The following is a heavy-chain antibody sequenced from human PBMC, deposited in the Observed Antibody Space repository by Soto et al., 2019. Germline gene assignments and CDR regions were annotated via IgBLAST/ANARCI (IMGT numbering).Heavy chain of an antibody. CDR1: GFTFSSYG. J-gene: IGHJ3*02. Sequence: EVQLLESGGGLVQPGGSLRLSCAASGFTFSSYGMTWVRQAPGKGLEWVSGISGSGDNTYYADSVKGRFTISSDNSKNTLYLQMNGLSAEDTAVYYCVKGAMIVVVITAAHDAFDIWGQGTMVTVSS. V-gene: IGHV3-23*01. CDR2: ISGSGDNT. D-gene: IGHD3-22*01. CDR3: VKGAMIVVVITAAHDAFDI.